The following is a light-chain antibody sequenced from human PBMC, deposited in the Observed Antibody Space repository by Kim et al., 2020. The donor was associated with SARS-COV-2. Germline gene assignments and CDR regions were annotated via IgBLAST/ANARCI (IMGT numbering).Light chain of an antibody. Sequence: GQRVTIACSGSRSNIGSNHVYWYQQFPGTAPKVLVYSNDQRPSGVPDRISGSKSGTSASLAISGLRSEDEADYYCAAWDDSLRGRVFGGGTKVTVL. CDR2: SND. V-gene: IGLV1-47*02. CDR1: RSNIGSNH. CDR3: AAWDDSLRGRV. J-gene: IGLJ3*02.